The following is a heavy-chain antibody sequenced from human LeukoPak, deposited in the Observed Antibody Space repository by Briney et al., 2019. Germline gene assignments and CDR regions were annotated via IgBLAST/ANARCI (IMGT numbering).Heavy chain of an antibody. Sequence: GGSLRLSCAASGFTFSSYSMNWVRQAPGKGLEWVSVIYSGGSTYYADSVKGRFTISRDNSKNTLYLQMNSLRAEDTAVYYCESRYSSGWYGMDDAFDIWGQGTMVTVSS. CDR2: IYSGGST. CDR3: ESRYSSGWYGMDDAFDI. J-gene: IGHJ3*02. D-gene: IGHD6-19*01. V-gene: IGHV3-53*01. CDR1: GFTFSSYS.